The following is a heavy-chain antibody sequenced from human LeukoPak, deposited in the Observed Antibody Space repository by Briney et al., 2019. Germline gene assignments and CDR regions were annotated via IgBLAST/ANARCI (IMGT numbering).Heavy chain of an antibody. D-gene: IGHD1-26*01. CDR3: AKDVGALFDY. Sequence: SQTLSLTCAISEDSVSSNSAAWNWIRQSASRGLEWLGRTCYRSKWYNDYAQSVKSRITITADTSKNQFSLHLNSVTPEDTAIYFCAKDVGALFDYWGQGILVTVSS. CDR2: TCYRSKWYN. J-gene: IGHJ4*02. CDR1: EDSVSSNSAA. V-gene: IGHV6-1*01.